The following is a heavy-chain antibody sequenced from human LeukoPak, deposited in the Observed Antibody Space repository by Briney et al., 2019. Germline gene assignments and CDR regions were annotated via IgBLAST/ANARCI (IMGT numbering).Heavy chain of an antibody. Sequence: SETLSLTCTVSGGSISSGDYYWSWIRQPPGKGLEWIGYIYYSGSTYYNPSLKSRVTISVDTSKNQFSLKLSSVTAADTAVYYCARAIAGPYCSGGSCQIIGLDPWGQGTLVTVSS. CDR1: GGSISSGDYY. CDR2: IYYSGST. J-gene: IGHJ5*02. CDR3: ARAIAGPYCSGGSCQIIGLDP. D-gene: IGHD2-15*01. V-gene: IGHV4-30-4*01.